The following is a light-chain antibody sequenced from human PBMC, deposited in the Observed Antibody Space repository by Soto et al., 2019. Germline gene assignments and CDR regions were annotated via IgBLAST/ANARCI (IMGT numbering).Light chain of an antibody. CDR2: GAS. V-gene: IGKV3D-7*01. CDR3: LQDINYPWT. J-gene: IGKJ5*01. Sequence: PEKRVTLSCRASQSVSSSYLTWYQQKPGQAPRLLIYGASTRATSIPARFSGSGSGTDFTLAISSLQPEDSATYYCLQDINYPWTFGQGTRLEIK. CDR1: QSVSSSY.